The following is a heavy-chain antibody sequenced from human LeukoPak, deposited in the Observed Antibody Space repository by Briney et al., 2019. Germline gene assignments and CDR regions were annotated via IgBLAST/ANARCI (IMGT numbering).Heavy chain of an antibody. CDR2: IYYSGST. CDR1: GGSFSGYY. J-gene: IGHJ6*02. CDR3: ARDKYSSSPIADYYYYYGMDV. D-gene: IGHD6-6*01. Sequence: SETLSLTCAVYGGSFSGYYWSWIRQPPGKGLEWIGYIYYSGSTNYNPSLKSRVTISVDTSKNQFSLKLSSVTAADTAVYYCARDKYSSSPIADYYYYYGMDVWGQGTTVTVSS. V-gene: IGHV4-59*01.